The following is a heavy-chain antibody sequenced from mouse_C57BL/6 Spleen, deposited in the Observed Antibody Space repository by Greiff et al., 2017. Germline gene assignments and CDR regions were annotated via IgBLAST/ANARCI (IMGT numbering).Heavy chain of an antibody. CDR2: IDPSDSYT. D-gene: IGHD2-3*01. J-gene: IGHJ2*01. CDR1: GYTFTSYW. Sequence: QVQLQQPGAELVMPGASVKLSCKASGYTFTSYWMPWVKQRPGQGLEWIGEIDPSDSYTNYNQKFKGKSTLTVDKSSSTAYMQLSSLTSEDSAVYYCARGRDGYYDYWGQGTTRTVSS. CDR3: ARGRDGYYDY. V-gene: IGHV1-69*01.